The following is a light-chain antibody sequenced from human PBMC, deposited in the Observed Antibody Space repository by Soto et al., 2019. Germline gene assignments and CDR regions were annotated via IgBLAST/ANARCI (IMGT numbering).Light chain of an antibody. J-gene: IGKJ1*01. CDR3: LQATHFPWT. CDR2: QIS. CDR1: QSLVHSNGDTY. Sequence: DIVMTQTPLFLPVTLGQPASISRRSSQSLVHSNGDTYLSWFHQRPGQRPRLLIYQISNRFSGVPDRFSGSGAGTDFTLKISRVETEDVGVFYCLQATHFPWTFGQGTKVEI. V-gene: IGKV2-24*01.